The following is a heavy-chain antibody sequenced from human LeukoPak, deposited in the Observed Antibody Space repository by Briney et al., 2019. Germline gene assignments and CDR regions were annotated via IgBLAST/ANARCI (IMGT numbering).Heavy chain of an antibody. J-gene: IGHJ4*02. Sequence: GGSLRLSCAASGFTFSSYAMSWVRQAPGKGLEWVSAISGSGGSTYYADSVKGRFTISRDNSKNTLYLQMNSLRAEDTAVYYCASTRRFENYYDSSWDYWGQGTLVTVSS. D-gene: IGHD3-22*01. V-gene: IGHV3-23*01. CDR3: ASTRRFENYYDSSWDY. CDR2: ISGSGGST. CDR1: GFTFSSYA.